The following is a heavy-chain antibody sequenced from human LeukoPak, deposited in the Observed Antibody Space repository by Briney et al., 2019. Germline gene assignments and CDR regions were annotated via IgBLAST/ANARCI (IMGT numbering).Heavy chain of an antibody. Sequence: GGSLRLSCAASGFIVSSNYMSWVRQAPGKGLEWVSAISGSGGSTYYADSVKGRFTISRDNSKNTLYLQMNSLRAEDTAVYYCAKDLVAARPYYYYYYGMDVWGQGTTVTVSS. CDR2: ISGSGGST. V-gene: IGHV3-23*01. J-gene: IGHJ6*02. D-gene: IGHD6-6*01. CDR1: GFIVSSNY. CDR3: AKDLVAARPYYYYYYGMDV.